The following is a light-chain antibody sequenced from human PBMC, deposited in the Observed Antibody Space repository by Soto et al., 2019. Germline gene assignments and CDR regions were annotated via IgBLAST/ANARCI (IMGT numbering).Light chain of an antibody. CDR2: EGS. CDR3: CSYAGSSSYV. Sequence: QSVLTQPPSVSGAPGQRVTISCTGSSSNIGAGYEVHWYQHLPGKAPKLMIYEGSKRPSGVSNRFSGSKSDNTASLTISGLQAEDEADYYCCSYAGSSSYVFGTGTKVTVL. V-gene: IGLV1-40*01. J-gene: IGLJ1*01. CDR1: SSNIGAGYE.